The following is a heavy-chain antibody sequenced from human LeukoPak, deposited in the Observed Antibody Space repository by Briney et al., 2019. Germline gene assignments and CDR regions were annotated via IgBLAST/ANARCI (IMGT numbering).Heavy chain of an antibody. V-gene: IGHV3-30*03. Sequence: GGSLRLSCAASGFTFSSYGMHWVRQAPGKGLEWVALISYNGNVIYYADSVQGRFTISRDNSKDTLYLQMNSLRAEDTAVYYCARDNDFWNMDVWGKGTTVTVSS. J-gene: IGHJ6*03. D-gene: IGHD3-3*01. CDR2: ISYNGNVI. CDR1: GFTFSSYG. CDR3: ARDNDFWNMDV.